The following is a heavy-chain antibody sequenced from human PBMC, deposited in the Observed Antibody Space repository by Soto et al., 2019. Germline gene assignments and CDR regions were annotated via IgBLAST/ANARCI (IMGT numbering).Heavy chain of an antibody. V-gene: IGHV3-74*01. CDR3: ARGGVGRYCSSTSCDTWIFDY. J-gene: IGHJ4*02. D-gene: IGHD2-2*02. Sequence: EVQLVESGGGLVQPGGSLRLSFAASGFTFSSYWMHWVRQAPGKGLVWVSRINSDGSSTSYADSVKGRFTISRDNAKNTLYLQMNSLRDEDTAVYYCARGGVGRYCSSTSCDTWIFDYWGQGTLVTVSS. CDR2: INSDGSST. CDR1: GFTFSSYW.